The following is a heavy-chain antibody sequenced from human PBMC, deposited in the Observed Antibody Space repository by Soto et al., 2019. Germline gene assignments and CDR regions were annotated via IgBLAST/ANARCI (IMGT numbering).Heavy chain of an antibody. D-gene: IGHD6-6*01. V-gene: IGHV3-7*01. J-gene: IGHJ3*02. CDR2: IKQDGSEK. CDR3: ARDGLGQLVGAFDI. Sequence: SGGSLRLSCAASGFTFSSYWMSWVRQAPGKGLEWVANIKQDGSEKYYVDSVKGRFTISRDNAKNSLYLQMNSLRAEDTAVYYCARDGLGQLVGAFDIWGQGTMVTVSS. CDR1: GFTFSSYW.